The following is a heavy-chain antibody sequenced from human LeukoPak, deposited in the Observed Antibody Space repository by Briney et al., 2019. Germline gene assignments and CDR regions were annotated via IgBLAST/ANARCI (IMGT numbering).Heavy chain of an antibody. V-gene: IGHV3-48*03. CDR1: GFTFSNYE. CDR2: ITSSGHII. J-gene: IGHJ4*02. Sequence: GGSLRLSCAASGFTFSNYEMNWVRQAPGKGLEWVSYITSSGHIIYYADPVKGQFTISRDNAKNSLYLQMNSLRAEDTAVYYCAREVDHFDSSGNYPDVFDYWGQGTLVTVSS. D-gene: IGHD3-22*01. CDR3: AREVDHFDSSGNYPDVFDY.